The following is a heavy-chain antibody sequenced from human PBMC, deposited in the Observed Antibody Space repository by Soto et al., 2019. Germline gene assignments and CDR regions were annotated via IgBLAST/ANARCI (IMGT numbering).Heavy chain of an antibody. CDR2: ISYDGSNK. CDR3: AEDYYGSGSPPGY. CDR1: GFTFSSYG. V-gene: IGHV3-30*18. D-gene: IGHD3-10*01. J-gene: IGHJ4*02. Sequence: QVQLVESGGGVVQPGRSLRLSCAASGFTFSSYGMHWVRQAPGKGLEWVAVISYDGSNKYYADSVKGRFTISRDNSKNTLYLQMNRLRAEDTAVYYLAEDYYGSGSPPGYWGQGTLVTVSS.